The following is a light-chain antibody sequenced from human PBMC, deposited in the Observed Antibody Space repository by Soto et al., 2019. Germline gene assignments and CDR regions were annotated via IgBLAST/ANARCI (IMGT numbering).Light chain of an antibody. CDR1: KNDIGVYDF. V-gene: IGLV2-8*01. CDR2: EVV. CDR3: KSYAGSNTYF. Sequence: QSVLTQPPSAPGSPGQSVTISCTGTKNDIGVYDFVSWYQHHPGKAPRLIIYEVVQRPSGVPDRLSGSKSGNTASLTVPGLQVEEEADYFGKSYAGSNTYFFGSGTKVTVL. J-gene: IGLJ1*01.